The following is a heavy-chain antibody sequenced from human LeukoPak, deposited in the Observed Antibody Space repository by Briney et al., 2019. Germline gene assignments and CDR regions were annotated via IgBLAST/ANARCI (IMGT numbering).Heavy chain of an antibody. CDR2: IYYTGGT. CDR1: GGSISSHY. D-gene: IGHD4-17*01. J-gene: IGHJ2*01. Sequence: SETLSLTCTVSGGSISSHYWSWIRQHPGKGLEWIGYIYYTGGTDYNPSLKSRATISVDTSKNQFSLKLSSVTAADTAVYYCARDVTTVTLAWFFDPWGRGTLVTVSS. V-gene: IGHV4-59*06. CDR3: ARDVTTVTLAWFFDP.